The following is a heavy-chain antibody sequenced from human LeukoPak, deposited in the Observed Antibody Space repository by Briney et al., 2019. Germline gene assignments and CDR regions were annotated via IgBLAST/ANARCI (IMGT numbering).Heavy chain of an antibody. D-gene: IGHD6-13*01. Sequence: SETLSLTCTVSGYSISSGYYWGWIRQPPGKGLEWIGRIYTSGSTNYNPSLKSRVTMSVDTSKNQFSLKLNSVTAADTAVYYCARYSSSWTSFDYWGQGTLVTVSS. J-gene: IGHJ4*02. V-gene: IGHV4-38-2*02. CDR1: GYSISSGYY. CDR3: ARYSSSWTSFDY. CDR2: IYTSGST.